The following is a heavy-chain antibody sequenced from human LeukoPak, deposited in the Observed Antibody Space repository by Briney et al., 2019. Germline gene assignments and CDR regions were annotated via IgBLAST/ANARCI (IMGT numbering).Heavy chain of an antibody. J-gene: IGHJ4*02. D-gene: IGHD3-9*01. CDR1: GFTFSSYA. V-gene: IGHV3-23*01. Sequence: GGSLRLSCAASGFTFSSYAMSWVRQAPGKGLEWVSAISGSGGSTYYADSVKGRFTISRDNSKNTLYLQMNSLRAEDTAVYYCAKSVALRYFDWPQLDYWGQGTLVTVSS. CDR3: AKSVALRYFDWPQLDY. CDR2: ISGSGGST.